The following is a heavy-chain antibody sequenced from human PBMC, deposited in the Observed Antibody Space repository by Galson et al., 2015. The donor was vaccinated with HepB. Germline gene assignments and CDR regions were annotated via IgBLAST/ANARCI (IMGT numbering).Heavy chain of an antibody. CDR1: GYTFTGYF. J-gene: IGHJ4*02. CDR2: ISAKSGDT. Sequence: SVKVSCKASGYTFTGYFMHWVRQAPGQGLEWMGRISAKSGDTYFAQNFQGRVTMTRDTSISTAYMELSSLRSDDTAVYYCTREAGMIPGVILGYWGQGTLVTVSS. D-gene: IGHD3-10*01. CDR3: TREAGMIPGVILGY. V-gene: IGHV1-2*06.